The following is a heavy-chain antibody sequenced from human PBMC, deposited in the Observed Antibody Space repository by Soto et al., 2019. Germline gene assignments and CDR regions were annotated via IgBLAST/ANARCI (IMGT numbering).Heavy chain of an antibody. Sequence: PSETLSLSCTVSGGSVSSGSYYWIWIRQPPGKVLDWIGYIYYSGSTNYNPSLKSRVTISVDTSKNQFSLKLSSVTAADTAVYYCARETKYYDFWSGYVNYYYYGMDVWGQGTTVTVSS. CDR2: IYYSGST. V-gene: IGHV4-61*01. CDR1: GGSVSSGSYY. J-gene: IGHJ6*02. D-gene: IGHD3-3*01. CDR3: ARETKYYDFWSGYVNYYYYGMDV.